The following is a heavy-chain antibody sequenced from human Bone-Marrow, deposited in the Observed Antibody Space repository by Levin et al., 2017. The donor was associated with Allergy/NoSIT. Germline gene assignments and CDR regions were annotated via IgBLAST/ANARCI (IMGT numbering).Heavy chain of an antibody. D-gene: IGHD1-26*01. J-gene: IGHJ4*02. CDR1: GFTFSAFG. V-gene: IGHV3-33*01. CDR3: TRDRGEWGQFYFDY. Sequence: SCAASGFTFSAFGMHWVRQPPGRGLEWVAAISYDGGHKFYADSVKGRFTISRDNSKNTHYLQMNSLRAEDTAVYYCTRDRGEWGQFYFDYWGQGILVTVSS. CDR2: ISYDGGHK.